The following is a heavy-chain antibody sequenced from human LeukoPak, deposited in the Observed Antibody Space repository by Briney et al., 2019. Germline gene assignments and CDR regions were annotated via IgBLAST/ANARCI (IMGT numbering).Heavy chain of an antibody. CDR1: GYSFTSYW. J-gene: IGHJ1*01. D-gene: IGHD6-25*01. CDR2: IFPSDSDT. Sequence: GEPLKISFKASGYSFTSYWIGWVRPTPGKGLEWMGIIFPSDSDTTYSPSFQGQVTISADRSINTVYLQWGSLNVSDTAIYYCARGGRLYFQYWGQGTLVSVSS. V-gene: IGHV5-51*01. CDR3: ARGGRLYFQY.